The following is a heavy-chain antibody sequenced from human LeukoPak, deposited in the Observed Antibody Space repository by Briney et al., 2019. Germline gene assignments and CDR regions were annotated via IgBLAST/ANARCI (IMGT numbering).Heavy chain of an antibody. CDR1: GFTFSSYA. V-gene: IGHV3-30-3*01. D-gene: IGHD3-3*01. Sequence: GGSLRLSCAASGFTFSSYAMHWVRQAPGKGLEWVAVISYDGSNKYYADSVKGRFTISRDNSKNTLYLQMNSLRAEDTAVYYCARALGHYDFWSGYSHSDYGMDVWGQGTTVTVSS. J-gene: IGHJ6*02. CDR3: ARALGHYDFWSGYSHSDYGMDV. CDR2: ISYDGSNK.